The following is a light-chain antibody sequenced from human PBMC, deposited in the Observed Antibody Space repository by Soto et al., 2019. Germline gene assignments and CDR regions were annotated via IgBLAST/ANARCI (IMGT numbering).Light chain of an antibody. V-gene: IGLV2-23*02. CDR1: SSDVGSHNL. J-gene: IGLJ1*01. Sequence: QSVLTQPASLSGSPGQSITISCTGTSSDVGSHNLVSWYQQHPGKAPKLMIYEVSKRPSGVSNRFSGSKSGNTASLTISGLQAEDEADYYGCSYARSSTYYVFGTGTNVTVL. CDR3: CSYARSSTYYV. CDR2: EVS.